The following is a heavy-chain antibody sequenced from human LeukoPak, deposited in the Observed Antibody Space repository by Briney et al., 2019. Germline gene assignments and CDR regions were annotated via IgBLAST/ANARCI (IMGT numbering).Heavy chain of an antibody. J-gene: IGHJ4*02. CDR2: INHSGST. CDR3: ASRNYYDSSGYYSDY. V-gene: IGHV4-34*01. Sequence: SETLSLTCAVYGGSFSGYYWSWIRQPPGEGLEWIGEINHSGSTNYNPSLKSRVTISVDTSKNQFSLKLSSVTAADTAVYYCASRNYYDSSGYYSDYWGQGTLVTVSS. D-gene: IGHD3-22*01. CDR1: GGSFSGYY.